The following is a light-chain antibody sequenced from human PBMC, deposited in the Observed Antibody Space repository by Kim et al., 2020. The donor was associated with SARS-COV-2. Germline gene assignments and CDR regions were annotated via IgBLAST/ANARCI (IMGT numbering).Light chain of an antibody. J-gene: IGKJ3*01. V-gene: IGKV3-20*01. Sequence: EIVLTQSPGTLSLSPGERVTLSCRASQTITSNYLAWYQQRPGQAPRLLIYGTSSRAPGIPVRFSGSGSGTDFTLTISRLEPEDFAIYYCQHYSLSTLTFGPGTKVDIK. CDR2: GTS. CDR1: QTITSNY. CDR3: QHYSLSTLT.